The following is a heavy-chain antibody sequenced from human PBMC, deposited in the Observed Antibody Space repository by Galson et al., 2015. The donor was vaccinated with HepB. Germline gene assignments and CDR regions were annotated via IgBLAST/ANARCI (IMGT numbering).Heavy chain of an antibody. CDR3: AKEERLDYDAVWGSYRPNSCHY. J-gene: IGHJ4*02. CDR1: RFTFSSYA. V-gene: IGHV3-23*01. Sequence: SLRLSCAASRFTFSSYAMSWVRQAPGKGLEWVSALYGEGGSTYYADSVKGRFTISRDNSKNTLYLQMNSLRAEDTAVYYCAKEERLDYDAVWGSYRPNSCHYGGQGTLVTVSS. D-gene: IGHD3-16*02. CDR2: LYGEGGST.